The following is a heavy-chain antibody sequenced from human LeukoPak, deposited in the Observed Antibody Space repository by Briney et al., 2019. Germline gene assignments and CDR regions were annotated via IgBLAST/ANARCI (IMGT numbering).Heavy chain of an antibody. J-gene: IGHJ4*02. Sequence: PGGSLRLSCAASGFTFSSYAMSWVRQAPGKGLEWVSAISGSGGSTYYADSVKGRFTISRDNSKNTLYLQMNSLRAEDTAVYYCAKDPPYYYDSSGYTAFDYWGQGTLVTVSS. CDR1: GFTFSSYA. V-gene: IGHV3-23*01. D-gene: IGHD3-22*01. CDR2: ISGSGGST. CDR3: AKDPPYYYDSSGYTAFDY.